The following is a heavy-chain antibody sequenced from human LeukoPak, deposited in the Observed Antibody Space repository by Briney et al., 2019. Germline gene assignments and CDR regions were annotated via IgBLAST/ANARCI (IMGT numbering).Heavy chain of an antibody. CDR1: GFTFSSYG. CDR2: IWYDGSNK. D-gene: IGHD3-22*01. Sequence: GGSLRLSCAASGFTFSSYGMHWVHQAPGKGLEWVAVIWYDGSNKYYADSVKGRFTISRDNSKNTLYLQMNSLRAEDTAVYYCARGENYYDSSGYYTDAFDIWGQGTMVTVSS. V-gene: IGHV3-33*01. J-gene: IGHJ3*02. CDR3: ARGENYYDSSGYYTDAFDI.